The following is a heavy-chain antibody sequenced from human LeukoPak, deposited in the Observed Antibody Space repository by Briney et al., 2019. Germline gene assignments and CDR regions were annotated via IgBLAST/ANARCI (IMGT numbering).Heavy chain of an antibody. CDR1: GYTFTSYG. CDR3: ARGGDSSGWYNWFDP. D-gene: IGHD6-13*01. J-gene: IGHJ5*02. Sequence: ASVTVSFKATGYTFTSYGISWVRQPPAQGLEWMGWINAYYGKTNYAKKHQGRVTMTTDTSTSTAYMELRSLRSDDTAVYACARGGDSSGWYNWFDPWGQGTLVTVSS. CDR2: INAYYGKT. V-gene: IGHV1-18*01.